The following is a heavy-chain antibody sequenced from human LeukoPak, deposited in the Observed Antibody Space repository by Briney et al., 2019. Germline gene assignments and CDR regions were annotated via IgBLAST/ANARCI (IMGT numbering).Heavy chain of an antibody. CDR2: ISSSSSYI. J-gene: IGHJ5*02. CDR3: ARFPYGPYNWFDP. V-gene: IGHV3-21*01. Sequence: GGSLRLSCAASGFTFSSYSMNWVRQAPGKGLEWVSSISSSSSYIYYADSVKGRFTISRDNVKNSLYLQMNSLRAEDTAVYYCARFPYGPYNWFDPWGQGTLVTVSS. D-gene: IGHD3-16*01. CDR1: GFTFSSYS.